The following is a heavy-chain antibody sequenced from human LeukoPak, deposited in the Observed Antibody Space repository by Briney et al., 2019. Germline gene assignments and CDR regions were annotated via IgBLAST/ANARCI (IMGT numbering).Heavy chain of an antibody. CDR3: ARARGIAVAGRPYNWFDP. CDR2: INHSGST. Sequence: SETLSLTCAVYGGSFSGYYWSWLRQPPGKGLEWIGEINHSGSTNYNPSLKSRVTISVDTSKNQFSLKLSSVTAADTAVYYCARARGIAVAGRPYNWFDPWGQGTLVTVSS. J-gene: IGHJ5*02. CDR1: GGSFSGYY. V-gene: IGHV4-34*01. D-gene: IGHD6-19*01.